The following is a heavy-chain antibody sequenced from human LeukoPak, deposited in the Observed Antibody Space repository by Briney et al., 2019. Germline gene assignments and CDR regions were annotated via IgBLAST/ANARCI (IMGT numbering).Heavy chain of an antibody. V-gene: IGHV4-59*01. J-gene: IGHJ5*02. Sequence: SETLSLTCTVSGGSISSSYWSWIRQPPGKGLEWIGYIYYSGSTNYNPSLKSRVTISVDTSKNQFSLKLSSVTAADTAVYYCARYNYDFWSGYSKWFDPWGQGTLVTVSS. CDR1: GGSISSSY. CDR3: ARYNYDFWSGYSKWFDP. CDR2: IYYSGST. D-gene: IGHD3-3*01.